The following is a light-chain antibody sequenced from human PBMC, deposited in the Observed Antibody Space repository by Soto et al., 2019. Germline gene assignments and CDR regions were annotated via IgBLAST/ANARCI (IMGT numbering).Light chain of an antibody. Sequence: QSVLTQPPSASGSPGQSVTISCTGTRSDVGGYNYVSWYQQHPGKAPKLMIYEVSKRPSGVPDRFSGSKSGNTASLTVAGLQAEDEADYYCSSYAGSNNLGVFGTGTKVTVL. CDR3: SSYAGSNNLGV. V-gene: IGLV2-8*01. CDR2: EVS. J-gene: IGLJ1*01. CDR1: RSDVGGYNY.